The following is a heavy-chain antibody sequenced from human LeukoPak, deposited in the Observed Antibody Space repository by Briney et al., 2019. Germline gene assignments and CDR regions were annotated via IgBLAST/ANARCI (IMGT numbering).Heavy chain of an antibody. D-gene: IGHD3-22*01. V-gene: IGHV4-59*01. CDR1: GGSISSYY. CDR3: ARWDVRVITPYYYYYGMDV. J-gene: IGHJ6*02. CDR2: IYYSGST. Sequence: SETLSLTCTVSGGSISSYYWSWIRQPPGKGPEWIGYIYYSGSTNYNPSLKSRVTISVDTSKNQFSLKLSSVTAADTAVYYCARWDVRVITPYYYYYGMDVWGQGTTVTVSS.